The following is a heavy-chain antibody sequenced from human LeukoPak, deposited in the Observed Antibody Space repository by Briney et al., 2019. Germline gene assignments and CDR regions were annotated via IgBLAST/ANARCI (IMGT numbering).Heavy chain of an antibody. CDR2: ISYDGSNK. V-gene: IGHV3-30-3*01. CDR3: ARDVPAAGFDY. Sequence: GGSLRLSCAASGFTFSSYAMHWVRQAPGKGLEWVAVISYDGSNKYYADSVKGRFTISRGNSKNTLYLQMSSLRAEDTAVYYCARDVPAAGFDYWGQGTLVTVSS. D-gene: IGHD2-2*01. CDR1: GFTFSSYA. J-gene: IGHJ4*02.